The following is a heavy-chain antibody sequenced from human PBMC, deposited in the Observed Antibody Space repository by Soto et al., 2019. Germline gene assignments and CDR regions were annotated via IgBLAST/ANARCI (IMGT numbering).Heavy chain of an antibody. CDR3: ARGANWGFTWRSCYDH. CDR2: INHSGST. CDR1: GGSFSGYY. Sequence: TLSLTCAVYGGSFSGYYWSWIRQPPGKGLEWIGEINHSGSTNYNPSLKSRVTISVDTSKNQFSLKLSSVTAADTAVYYCARGANWGFTWRSCYDHWGQGTLVTVSS. V-gene: IGHV4-34*01. J-gene: IGHJ4*02. D-gene: IGHD7-27*01.